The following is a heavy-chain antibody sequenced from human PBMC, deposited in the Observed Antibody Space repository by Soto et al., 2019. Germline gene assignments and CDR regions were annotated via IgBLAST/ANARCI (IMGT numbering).Heavy chain of an antibody. CDR2: IYYSGST. Sequence: KPSETLSLTCTVSGGSISSGGYYWSWIRQHPGKGLEWIGYIYYSGSTYHNPSLKSRVTISVDMSKNQFSLKLSSVTAADTAVYYCAREMSGSYPNWFDPWGQGTLVTVSS. V-gene: IGHV4-31*03. D-gene: IGHD1-26*01. J-gene: IGHJ5*02. CDR1: GGSISSGGYY. CDR3: AREMSGSYPNWFDP.